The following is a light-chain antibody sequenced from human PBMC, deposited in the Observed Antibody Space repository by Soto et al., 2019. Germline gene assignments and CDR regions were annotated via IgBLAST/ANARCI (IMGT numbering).Light chain of an antibody. V-gene: IGKV1-39*01. CDR3: QQFNSYPIT. Sequence: DIQMPQSPSSLSASVGDRVTITCRASQSISSYLNWYQQKPGKAPKLLIYAASSLQSGVPSRFSGSGSGTEFTLTISSLQPEDFATYYCQQFNSYPITFGQGTRLEI. CDR1: QSISSY. J-gene: IGKJ5*01. CDR2: AAS.